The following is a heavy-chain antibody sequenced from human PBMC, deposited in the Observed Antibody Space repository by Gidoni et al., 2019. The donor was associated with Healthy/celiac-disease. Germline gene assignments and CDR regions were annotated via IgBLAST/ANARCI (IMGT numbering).Heavy chain of an antibody. D-gene: IGHD6-6*01. J-gene: IGHJ4*02. V-gene: IGHV3-48*02. CDR1: GFTLSSYS. Sequence: EVQLVESGGGLVQPGGSLRLSCAASGFTLSSYSMNWVGQAPGKGLEWVSYISSSSSTIYYADAVKGRFTISRDNAKNSLYLQMNSLRDEDTAVYYCARAARPLGPSFNYWGQGTLVTVSS. CDR2: ISSSSSTI. CDR3: ARAARPLGPSFNY.